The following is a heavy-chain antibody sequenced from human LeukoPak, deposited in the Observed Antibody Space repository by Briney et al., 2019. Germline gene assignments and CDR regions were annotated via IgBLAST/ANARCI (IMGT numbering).Heavy chain of an antibody. CDR1: GGSISGYY. D-gene: IGHD1-26*01. Sequence: KPSETLSLTCTVSGGSISGYYWSWLRQPPGKGLEWIGYIYYSGSTNYNPSLKSRVTISVDTSKNQFSLKLSSVTAADTAVYYCARGREWEPKVFDYWGQGTLVTVSS. CDR2: IYYSGST. J-gene: IGHJ4*02. V-gene: IGHV4-59*01. CDR3: ARGREWEPKVFDY.